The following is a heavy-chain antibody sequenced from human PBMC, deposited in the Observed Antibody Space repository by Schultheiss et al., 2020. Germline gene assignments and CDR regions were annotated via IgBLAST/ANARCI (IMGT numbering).Heavy chain of an antibody. CDR1: GYTFTSYD. J-gene: IGHJ4*02. CDR3: ARPLSHRQLLWKGDFDY. CDR2: MNPNSGNT. Sequence: ASVKVSCKASGYTFTSYDINWVRQATGQGLEWMGWMNPNSGNTGYAQKFQGRVTMTRNTSISTAYMELSSLRSEDTAVYYCARPLSHRQLLWKGDFDYWGQGTLVTVSS. D-gene: IGHD2-2*01. V-gene: IGHV1-8*01.